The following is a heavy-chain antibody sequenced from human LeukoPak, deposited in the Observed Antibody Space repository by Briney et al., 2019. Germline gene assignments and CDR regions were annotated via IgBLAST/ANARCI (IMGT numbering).Heavy chain of an antibody. V-gene: IGHV4-59*01. J-gene: IGHJ3*02. CDR3: ARDTGKDCSSTSCYGNAFDI. D-gene: IGHD2-2*01. CDR1: GGSISSYY. Sequence: PSETLSLTCTVSGGSISSYYWSWIRQPPGKGLEGIGYIYYSGSTNYNPSLKSRVNISVDTSKNQFSLKLSSVTAADTAVYYCARDTGKDCSSTSCYGNAFDIWGQGTMVTVSS. CDR2: IYYSGST.